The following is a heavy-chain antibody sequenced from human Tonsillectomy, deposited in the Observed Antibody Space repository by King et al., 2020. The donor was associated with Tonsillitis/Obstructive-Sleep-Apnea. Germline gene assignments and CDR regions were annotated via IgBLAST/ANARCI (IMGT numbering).Heavy chain of an antibody. CDR3: ARDRGWFDP. J-gene: IGHJ5*02. Sequence: VQLVESGGGLVQPGGSLRLSCAASEFTFSSFWMSWVRQAPGKGLEWVANINQDGSERYYVDSVKGRFTISRANARNSLYLQMNSLRAEDTAVYYCARDRGWFDPWGKGPLVPASP. CDR2: INQDGSER. D-gene: IGHD5-24*01. CDR1: EFTFSSFW. V-gene: IGHV3-7*04.